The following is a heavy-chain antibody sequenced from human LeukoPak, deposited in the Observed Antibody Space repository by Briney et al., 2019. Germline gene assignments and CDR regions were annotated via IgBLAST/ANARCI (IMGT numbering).Heavy chain of an antibody. CDR1: GYTFTGYY. CDR2: IIPIFGTA. D-gene: IGHD1-1*01. V-gene: IGHV1-69*05. J-gene: IGHJ5*02. Sequence: SVKVSCKASGYTFTGYYMHWVRQAPGQGLEWMGRIIPIFGTANYAQKFQGRATITTDESTTTAYMELSSLRSEDTAVYYCARETTYNWFDPWGQGTLVTVSS. CDR3: ARETTYNWFDP.